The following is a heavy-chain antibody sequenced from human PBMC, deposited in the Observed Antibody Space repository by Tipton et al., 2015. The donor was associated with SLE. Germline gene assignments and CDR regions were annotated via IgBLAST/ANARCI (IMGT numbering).Heavy chain of an antibody. J-gene: IGHJ4*02. CDR2: IYSSGTT. CDR3: ARQPRIVVVVAATPGYFDY. V-gene: IGHV4-4*07. Sequence: TLSLTCTVSGDSISNYYWSWVRQPAGMGLEWMGRIYSSGTTNYNPSLKGRVTMSVDTSKNQFSLKLSSVTAADTAVYYCARQPRIVVVVAATPGYFDYWGQGTLVTVSS. CDR1: GDSISNYY. D-gene: IGHD2-15*01.